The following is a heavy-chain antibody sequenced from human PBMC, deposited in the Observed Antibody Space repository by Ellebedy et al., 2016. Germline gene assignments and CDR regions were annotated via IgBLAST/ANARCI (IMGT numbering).Heavy chain of an antibody. V-gene: IGHV3-7*01. Sequence: GGSLRLSXAASGFTFSSYAMSWVRQAPGKGLEWVANIKLDGSEKYYVDSVKGRFSISRDNAKTSLYLQMNSLRAEDTAVYYCARDYDFWSGYLDYWGQGTLVTVSS. J-gene: IGHJ4*02. CDR2: IKLDGSEK. CDR3: ARDYDFWSGYLDY. D-gene: IGHD3-3*01. CDR1: GFTFSSYA.